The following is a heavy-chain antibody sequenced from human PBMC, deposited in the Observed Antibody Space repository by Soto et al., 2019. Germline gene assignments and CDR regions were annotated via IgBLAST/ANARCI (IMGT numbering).Heavy chain of an antibody. CDR1: GFIFKNYA. J-gene: IGHJ4*02. CDR2: ITRDGYNK. V-gene: IGHV3-30*04. Sequence: QVQLVESGGGVVQPGRSLRLSCAGSGFIFKNYALNWVRQAPGKGLEWVASITRDGYNKYYADSVKGRFTISRDNSRYTMSLQMTALRTEDSSIYYCTKMSGGSSSVGMDYWGQGTRVTVSS. CDR3: TKMSGGSSSVGMDY. D-gene: IGHD6-6*01.